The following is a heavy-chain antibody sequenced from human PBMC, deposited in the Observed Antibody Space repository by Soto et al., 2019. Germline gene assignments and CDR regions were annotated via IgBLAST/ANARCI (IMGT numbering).Heavy chain of an antibody. CDR2: ISSGSSNI. CDR1: GFAFRSYN. Sequence: GGSLRLSCGASGFAFRSYNMNWVRQAPGKGLEWVASISSGSSNIYYADSVKGRFTISRDNAKNSLYLQMDSLRAEDSAVYYCASTTVVAATFDFWGQGTLVTVSS. V-gene: IGHV3-21*01. J-gene: IGHJ4*02. CDR3: ASTTVVAATFDF. D-gene: IGHD2-15*01.